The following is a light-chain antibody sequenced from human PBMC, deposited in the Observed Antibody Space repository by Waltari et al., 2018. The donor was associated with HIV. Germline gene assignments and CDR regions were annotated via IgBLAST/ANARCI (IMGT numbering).Light chain of an antibody. V-gene: IGLV2-11*01. CDR3: CSFAGSYSYV. CDR2: DVS. Sequence: QSALTQPRSVSGSPGQSVTISCTGTSSNYVSWYQQHPGKAPKVIIYDVSKRPSGFPDRFFGSKSGNTASLTISGLQAEDEADYYCCSFAGSYSYVFGTGTKVTVL. CDR1: SSNY. J-gene: IGLJ1*01.